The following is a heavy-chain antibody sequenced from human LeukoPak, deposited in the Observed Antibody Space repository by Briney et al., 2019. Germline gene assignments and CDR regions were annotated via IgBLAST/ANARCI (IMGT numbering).Heavy chain of an antibody. V-gene: IGHV3-48*01. J-gene: IGHJ6*03. CDR2: ISSSSSTI. CDR3: ARGSKSGYDYYYYYMDV. D-gene: IGHD5-12*01. Sequence: GGSLRLSCAASGFTFSSYSMNWVRQAPGKGLEWVSYISSSSSTIYYADSVKGRFTISRDNAKNSLYLQMNSLRAEDTAVYYCARGSKSGYDYYYYYMDVWGKGTTVTVSS. CDR1: GFTFSSYS.